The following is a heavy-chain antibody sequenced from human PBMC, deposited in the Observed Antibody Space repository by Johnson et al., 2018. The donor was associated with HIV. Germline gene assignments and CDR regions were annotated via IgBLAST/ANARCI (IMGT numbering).Heavy chain of an antibody. CDR2: ISYAGNRT. J-gene: IGHJ3*02. V-gene: IGHV3-30*03. CDR1: GFTFSSFG. Sequence: QVQLVESGGGVVQPGRSLRLSCAASGFTFSSFGMHWVRQAPGKALEWVAVISYAGNRTYYPDAVKGRFTISRDNSKNTLYLQMNSLRAEDTAVYYCARDRPSGSYYVDAFDIWGQGTMVTVSS. D-gene: IGHD1-26*01. CDR3: ARDRPSGSYYVDAFDI.